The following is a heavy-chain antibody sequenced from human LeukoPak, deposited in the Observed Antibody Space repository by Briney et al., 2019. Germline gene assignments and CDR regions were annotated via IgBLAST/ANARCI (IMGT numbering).Heavy chain of an antibody. CDR3: AKGSSLWDY. J-gene: IGHJ4*02. CDR1: GFTFSTYA. Sequence: GGSLRLSCAASGFTFSTYAMSWVRQAPGKGLKWVSSISGISGGGGSTYYADSVKGRFTISRDNSKNTLYLQMNSLRAEDTAVYYCAKGSSLWDYWGQGTLVTVSS. V-gene: IGHV3-23*01. D-gene: IGHD2-2*01. CDR2: ISGISGGGGST.